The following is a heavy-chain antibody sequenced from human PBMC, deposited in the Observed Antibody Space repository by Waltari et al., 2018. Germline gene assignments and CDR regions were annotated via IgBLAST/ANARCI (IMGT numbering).Heavy chain of an antibody. J-gene: IGHJ4*02. D-gene: IGHD6-19*01. V-gene: IGHV1-2*06. Sequence: QVQLVQSGAEVKKPGASVKVSCKASGYTFTGYYMHWVRQAPGQGLEWMGRINPNGGGTNYAQKFQGRVTMTRDTSISTAYMELSRLRSDDTAVYYCARSPIAVAGTGLDYWGQGTLVTVSS. CDR3: ARSPIAVAGTGLDY. CDR2: INPNGGGT. CDR1: GYTFTGYY.